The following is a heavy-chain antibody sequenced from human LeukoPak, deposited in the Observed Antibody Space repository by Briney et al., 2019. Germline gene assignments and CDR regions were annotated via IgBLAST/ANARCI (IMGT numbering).Heavy chain of an antibody. D-gene: IGHD1-26*01. J-gene: IGHJ3*02. CDR1: GFTVSSNY. CDR3: ARARTRYSGSYGGAFDI. CDR2: IKQDGSEK. Sequence: GGSLRLSCAASGFTVSSNYMSWVRQAPGKGLEWVANIKQDGSEKYYVDSVKGRFTISRDNAKNSLYLQMNSLRAEDTAVYYCARARTRYSGSYGGAFDIWGQGTMVTVSS. V-gene: IGHV3-7*01.